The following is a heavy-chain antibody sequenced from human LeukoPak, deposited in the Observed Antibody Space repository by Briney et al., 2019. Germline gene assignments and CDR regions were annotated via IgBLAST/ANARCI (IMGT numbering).Heavy chain of an antibody. CDR2: IQYDGNNK. CDR3: AKDRSGPAEH. CDR1: GFSFSSYG. Sequence: GGSLRLSCAASGFSFSSYGMHWVRQAPDKGLEWVAFIQYDGNNKYYADSVKGRFTISRDNSKNTLYLQMNSLRAEDTAVYYCAKDRSGPAEHWGQGTLVTVSS. V-gene: IGHV3-30*02. J-gene: IGHJ1*01.